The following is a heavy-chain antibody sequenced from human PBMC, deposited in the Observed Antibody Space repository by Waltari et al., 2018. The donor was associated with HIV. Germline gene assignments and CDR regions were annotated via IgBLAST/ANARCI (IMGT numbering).Heavy chain of an antibody. CDR2: ISSDGSTT. Sequence: EVQLVESGGGLVQPGGSLRLSCAASGFTFRRYCVHWVRQAPGKGLLWVSCISSDGSTTNYADSVKGRLTISRDNAKNTLYLQMNSLRADDTAVYYCARENTMTYYDALDIWGQGTMVTVSS. J-gene: IGHJ3*02. CDR3: ARENTMTYYDALDI. CDR1: GFTFRRYC. V-gene: IGHV3-74*01. D-gene: IGHD4-17*01.